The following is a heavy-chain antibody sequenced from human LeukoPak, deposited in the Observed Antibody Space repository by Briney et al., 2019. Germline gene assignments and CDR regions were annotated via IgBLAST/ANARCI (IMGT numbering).Heavy chain of an antibody. D-gene: IGHD6-13*01. CDR2: IIPIFGTA. CDR1: GGTFISYA. Sequence: SVKVSCKASGGTFISYAISWVRQAPGQGLEWMGGIIPIFGTANYAQKFQGRVTITADESTSTAYMELSSLRSEDTAVYYCARAVSAAGLAYYYYGMDVRSQGTTVTVSS. CDR3: ARAVSAAGLAYYYYGMDV. J-gene: IGHJ6*02. V-gene: IGHV1-69*13.